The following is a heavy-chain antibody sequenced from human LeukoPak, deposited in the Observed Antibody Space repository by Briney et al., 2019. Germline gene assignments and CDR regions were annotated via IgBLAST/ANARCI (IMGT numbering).Heavy chain of an antibody. D-gene: IGHD3-3*01. J-gene: IGHJ4*02. Sequence: GGSLRLSCAASGFSFSSYSMNWVRQTPGKGLEWVSSISANSRYIYYADSVKGRFTISRDNAKNSLFLQMDSLRAEDTGVYYCASLAGDDFWSGHYGLTYWGQGTLATVSS. CDR1: GFSFSSYS. V-gene: IGHV3-21*01. CDR2: ISANSRYI. CDR3: ASLAGDDFWSGHYGLTY.